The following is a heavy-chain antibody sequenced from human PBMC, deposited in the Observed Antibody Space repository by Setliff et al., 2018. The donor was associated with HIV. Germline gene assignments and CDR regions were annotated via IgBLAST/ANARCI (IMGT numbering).Heavy chain of an antibody. CDR2: ILSTGERT. J-gene: IGHJ4*02. V-gene: IGHV3-23*01. CDR3: AKELAASGLGYFDS. D-gene: IGHD3-22*01. CDR1: GFTFSNYA. Sequence: PGGSLRLSCAASGFTFSNYAMSWVRQATGEGLEWVSAILSTGERTFYADSVKGRFTISRDNSKNTVYLQMNRRRAEDTAEYYCAKELAASGLGYFDSWGRGILVTVSS.